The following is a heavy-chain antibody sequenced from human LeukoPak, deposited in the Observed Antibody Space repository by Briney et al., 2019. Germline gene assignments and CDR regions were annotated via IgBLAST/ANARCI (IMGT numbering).Heavy chain of an antibody. CDR2: IHYTGST. CDR1: GGSINSCY. J-gene: IGHJ5*02. V-gene: IGHV4-59*01. Sequence: KPSETLSLTCTVSGGSINSCYWSWSRQPPGKGLECVGYIHYTGSTNYNPSLKSRVTISVEPSKNQFSLELSSVTAADTAIYYCARGGYYGSGNDFRFDPWGQGTLVTVSS. D-gene: IGHD3-10*01. CDR3: ARGGYYGSGNDFRFDP.